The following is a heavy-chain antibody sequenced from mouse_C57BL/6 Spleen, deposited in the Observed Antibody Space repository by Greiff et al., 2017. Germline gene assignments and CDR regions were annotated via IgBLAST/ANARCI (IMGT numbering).Heavy chain of an antibody. CDR2: ISSGGSYT. D-gene: IGHD3-2*02. J-gene: IGHJ2*01. V-gene: IGHV5-6*01. Sequence: EVKLVESGGDLVKPGGSLKLSCAASGFTFSSYGMSWVRQTPDKRLEWVATISSGGSYTYSPDSVKGRFTITRDHAKNTLYLQMNSLKSEDTAMYYCARQTRDGSGCGFDYWGQGTTLTVSS. CDR3: ARQTRDGSGCGFDY. CDR1: GFTFSSYG.